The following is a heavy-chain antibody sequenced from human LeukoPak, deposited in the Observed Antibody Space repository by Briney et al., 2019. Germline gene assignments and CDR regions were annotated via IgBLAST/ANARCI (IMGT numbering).Heavy chain of an antibody. CDR2: IYPGDSDT. CDR3: ARLRTLVRGGRKRLPRSCVMDV. CDR1: GYSFNAYY. Sequence: GESLKISCKGSGYSFNAYYIAWVRQMPGKDLEWMGAIYPGDSDTTYSPSLQGQVTISADKSATTAYLQWNSLKASDTAIYYCARLRTLVRGGRKRLPRSCVMDVWGQGTTVTVS. V-gene: IGHV5-51*01. D-gene: IGHD3-10*01. J-gene: IGHJ6*02.